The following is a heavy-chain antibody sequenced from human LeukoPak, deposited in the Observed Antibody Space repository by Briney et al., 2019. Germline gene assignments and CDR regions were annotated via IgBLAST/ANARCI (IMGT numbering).Heavy chain of an antibody. CDR3: ARDGWYNWFDP. J-gene: IGHJ5*02. CDR2: IYYSGST. V-gene: IGHV4-59*01. D-gene: IGHD2-15*01. CDR1: GGSISSYY. Sequence: KPSGTLSLTCAVSGGSISSYYWSWIRQPPGKGLEWIGYIYYSGSTNYNPSLKSRVTISVDTSKNQFSLKLSSVTAADTAVYYCARDGWYNWFDPWGQGTLVTVSS.